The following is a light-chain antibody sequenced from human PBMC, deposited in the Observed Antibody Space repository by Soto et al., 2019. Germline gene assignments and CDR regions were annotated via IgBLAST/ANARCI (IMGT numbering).Light chain of an antibody. V-gene: IGKV1-5*03. CDR3: QQYSSYSAGT. CDR1: QSIDSW. J-gene: IGKJ1*01. Sequence: DIQMTQSPSTLSASVGDRVTITCRASQSIDSWLAWYQQKPGKTPNLLIYEASSLESGVPSRFSGSGSGTEFTLTISSLQPDDFATYYCQQYSSYSAGTFGQGTKAEIK. CDR2: EAS.